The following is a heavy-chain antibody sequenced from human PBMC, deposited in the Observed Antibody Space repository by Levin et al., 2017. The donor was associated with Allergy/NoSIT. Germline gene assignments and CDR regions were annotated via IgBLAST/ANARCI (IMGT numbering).Heavy chain of an antibody. J-gene: IGHJ6*02. CDR1: GFTVSSNY. V-gene: IGHV3-53*01. CDR3: ASRPPRWDYYGMDV. CDR2: IYSGGST. Sequence: GGSLRLSCAASGFTVSSNYMSWVRQAPGKGLEWVSVIYSGGSTYYADSVKGRFTISRDNSKNTLYLQMNSLRAEDTAVYYCASRPPRWDYYGMDVWGQGTTVTVSS. D-gene: IGHD1-26*01.